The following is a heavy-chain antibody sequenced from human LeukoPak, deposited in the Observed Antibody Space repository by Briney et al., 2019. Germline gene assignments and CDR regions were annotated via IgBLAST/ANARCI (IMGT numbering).Heavy chain of an antibody. CDR2: ISWNSGYI. V-gene: IGHV3-9*01. CDR1: GFTFDNYA. CDR3: AKVRGTYSSGYFFDY. D-gene: IGHD6-19*01. J-gene: IGHJ4*02. Sequence: PGGSLRLSCAASGFTFDNYAMRWVRQTPGKGVERVSIISWNSGYIGYADSVKGRFTISRDNAKKSLDLQMNSLRAEDTAFYYCAKVRGTYSSGYFFDYWGQGTLVTVSS.